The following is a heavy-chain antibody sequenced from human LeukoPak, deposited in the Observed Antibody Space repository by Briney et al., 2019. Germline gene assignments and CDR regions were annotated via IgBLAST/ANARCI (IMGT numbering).Heavy chain of an antibody. CDR3: ARDNELDY. D-gene: IGHD1-26*01. J-gene: IGHJ4*02. Sequence: PSETLSLTCTVSGGSISSGSYYWSWIRQPAGKGLEWIGRISTSGSTNYNPSLKSRVTISVDTSKNQFSLKLSSVTAADTAVYYCARDNELDYWGQGTLVTVSS. V-gene: IGHV4-61*02. CDR2: ISTSGST. CDR1: GGSISSGSYY.